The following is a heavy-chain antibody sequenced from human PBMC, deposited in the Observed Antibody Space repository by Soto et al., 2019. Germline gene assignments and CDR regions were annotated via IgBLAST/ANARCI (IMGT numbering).Heavy chain of an antibody. J-gene: IGHJ6*02. CDR2: IYYSGST. D-gene: IGHD3-10*01. CDR3: ARGGGYGMDV. CDR1: GGTISSGGYY. V-gene: IGHV4-31*03. Sequence: SETLSLTCTVSGGTISSGGYYWSWIRQHPGKGLEWIGYIYYSGSTYYNPSLKSRVTISVDTSKNQFSLKLSSVTAADTAVYYCARGGGYGMDVWGQGTTVTVSS.